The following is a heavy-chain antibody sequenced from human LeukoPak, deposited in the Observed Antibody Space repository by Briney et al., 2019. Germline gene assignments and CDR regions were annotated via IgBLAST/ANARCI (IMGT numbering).Heavy chain of an antibody. V-gene: IGHV3-15*01. CDR2: IKSKTDGETT. CDR1: GFTFANAW. Sequence: GGSLRLSCAASGFTFANAWMSWVRQAPGKGLECVGRIKSKTDGETTDYAAPVKGRFTISRDDSKNMLYLQMNSLKTEDTAVYYCTFITMIVMVTPSRRLKPFDYWGQGTLVTVSS. D-gene: IGHD3-22*01. J-gene: IGHJ4*02. CDR3: TFITMIVMVTPSRRLKPFDY.